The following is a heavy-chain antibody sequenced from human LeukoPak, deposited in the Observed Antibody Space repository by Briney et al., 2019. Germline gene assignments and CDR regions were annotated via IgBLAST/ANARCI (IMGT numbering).Heavy chain of an antibody. CDR3: APRGIAVAGFDY. V-gene: IGHV3-21*01. CDR1: GFTFSSYS. D-gene: IGHD6-19*01. J-gene: IGHJ4*02. CDR2: ISSSSSYI. Sequence: PAGSMTLSCPASGFTFSSYSMNWVRQAPGKGLEWVSSISSSSSYIYYADSVKGRFTISRDNAKNSLYLQMNSLRAEDTAVYYCAPRGIAVAGFDYWGQGTLVTVSS.